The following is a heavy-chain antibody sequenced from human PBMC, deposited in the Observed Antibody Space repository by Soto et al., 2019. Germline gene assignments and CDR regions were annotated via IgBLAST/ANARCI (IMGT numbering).Heavy chain of an antibody. J-gene: IGHJ4*02. Sequence: PGGSLRLSCAASGFTFSSYAMSWVRQAPGKGLEWVSAISGSGGSTYYADSVKGRFTISRDNSKNTLYLQMNSLRAEDTAVYYCAMWKLESKGLVYFDYWGQGTLVTVSS. CDR1: GFTFSSYA. D-gene: IGHD1-1*01. CDR2: ISGSGGST. CDR3: AMWKLESKGLVYFDY. V-gene: IGHV3-23*01.